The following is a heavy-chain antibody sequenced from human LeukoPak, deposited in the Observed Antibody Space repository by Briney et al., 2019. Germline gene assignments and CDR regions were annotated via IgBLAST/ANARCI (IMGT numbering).Heavy chain of an antibody. J-gene: IGHJ5*02. CDR3: ARDGMVSRFGELAP. CDR1: GYTFTSYG. D-gene: IGHD3-10*01. Sequence: ASVKVSCKASGYTFTSYGISWVRQAPGQGLEWMGWTSAYNGNTNYAQKLQGRVTMTTDTSTSTAYMELRSLRSDDTAVYYCARDGMVSRFGELAPWGQGTLVTVSS. CDR2: TSAYNGNT. V-gene: IGHV1-18*04.